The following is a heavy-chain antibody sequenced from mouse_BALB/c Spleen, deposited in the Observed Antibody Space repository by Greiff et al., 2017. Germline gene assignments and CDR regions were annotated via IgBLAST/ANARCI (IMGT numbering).Heavy chain of an antibody. CDR3: ARGYWDHYAMDY. CDR2: INPGSGGT. Sequence: QVQLQQSGAELVRPGTSVKVSCKASGYAFTNYLIEWVKQRPGQGLEWIGVINPGSGGTNYNQKFKDKATLTADKSSSTAYMQLSSLTSEDSAVYYCARGYWDHYAMDYWGQGTSVTVSS. V-gene: IGHV1-54*01. J-gene: IGHJ4*01. CDR1: GYAFTNYL. D-gene: IGHD4-1*01.